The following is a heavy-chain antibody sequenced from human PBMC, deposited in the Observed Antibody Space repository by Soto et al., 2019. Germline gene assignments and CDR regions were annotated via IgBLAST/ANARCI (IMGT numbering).Heavy chain of an antibody. Sequence: QITLKESGPSLVKPTQTLTLTCTFSGFSLTTSGVSVGWIRQPPGKALEWLAVIYWDDDKRYSLSLKSRLTITKDTSKNQVVLTMTNMDPVDTATYYCARRPYSDSFDYWGQGTLVTVSS. D-gene: IGHD4-17*01. CDR3: ARRPYSDSFDY. CDR1: GFSLTTSGVS. V-gene: IGHV2-5*02. J-gene: IGHJ4*02. CDR2: IYWDDDK.